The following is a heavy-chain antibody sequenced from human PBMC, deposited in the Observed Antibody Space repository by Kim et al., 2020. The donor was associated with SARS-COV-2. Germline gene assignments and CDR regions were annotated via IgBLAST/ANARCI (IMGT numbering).Heavy chain of an antibody. J-gene: IGHJ4*02. Sequence: KYDAASGKGRFTISRDNSKNTLYLQMNSRRAEDTAVYYCARAGGWLDFVYWGQGTLVTVSS. D-gene: IGHD6-19*01. CDR2: K. V-gene: IGHV3-30*14. CDR3: ARAGGWLDFVY.